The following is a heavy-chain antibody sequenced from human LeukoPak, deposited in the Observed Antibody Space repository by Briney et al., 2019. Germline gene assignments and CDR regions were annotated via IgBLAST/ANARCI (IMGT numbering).Heavy chain of an antibody. CDR2: IKSKTDGGTT. CDR1: GFTFSNAW. J-gene: IGHJ4*02. CDR3: TTGQVYGDYRVDY. V-gene: IGHV3-15*01. D-gene: IGHD4-17*01. Sequence: GGSMRLSCAASGFTFSNAWMSWVRQAPGKGLEWVGRIKSKTDGGTTDYAAPVKGRFTISRDDSKNTLYLQMNSLKTEDTAVYYCTTGQVYGDYRVDYWGQGTLVTVSS.